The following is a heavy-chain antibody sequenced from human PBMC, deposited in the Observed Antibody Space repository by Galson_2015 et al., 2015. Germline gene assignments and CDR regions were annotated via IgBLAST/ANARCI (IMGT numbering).Heavy chain of an antibody. CDR3: AKDPSPHYYDMDV. J-gene: IGHJ6*03. CDR2: ISYDGSNK. V-gene: IGHV3-30*18. CDR1: GFTFSSYG. Sequence: SLRLSCAASGFTFSSYGMHWVRQAPGKGLEWVAVISYDGSNKYYADSVKGRFTISRDNSKNTLYLQMNSLRAEDTAVYYCAKDPSPHYYDMDVWGKGTTVTVSS.